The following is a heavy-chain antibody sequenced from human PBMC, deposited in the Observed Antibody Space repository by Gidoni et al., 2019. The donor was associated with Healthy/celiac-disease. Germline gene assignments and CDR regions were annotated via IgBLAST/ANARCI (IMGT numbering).Heavy chain of an antibody. CDR2: INHCGST. CDR1: GGSFSGYY. D-gene: IGHD3-22*01. J-gene: IGHJ5*02. Sequence: QVQLQQWGAGLLKPSETLSLTCAVYGGSFSGYYWIWIRQPPGKRLEWIGEINHCGSTNYNPSLKSRVTISVDTSKNQFSLKLSSVTAADTAVYYCASSYDSSAHNWFDPWGQGTLVTVSS. V-gene: IGHV4-34*01. CDR3: ASSYDSSAHNWFDP.